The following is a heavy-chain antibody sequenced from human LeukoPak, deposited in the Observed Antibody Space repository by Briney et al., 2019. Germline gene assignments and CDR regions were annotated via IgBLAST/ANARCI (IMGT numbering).Heavy chain of an antibody. V-gene: IGHV3-53*01. CDR1: GFTVSSNY. J-gene: IGHJ6*02. CDR3: ASGRVGTTHYYYYGMDV. CDR2: IYSGGST. Sequence: GGSLRLSCAASGFTVSSNYMSWVRQAPGKGLEWVSVIYSGGSTYYADSVKGRFTISRDNSKNTLYLQMNSLRAEDTAVYYCASGRVGTTHYYYYGMDVWGQGTTVTVSS. D-gene: IGHD1-1*01.